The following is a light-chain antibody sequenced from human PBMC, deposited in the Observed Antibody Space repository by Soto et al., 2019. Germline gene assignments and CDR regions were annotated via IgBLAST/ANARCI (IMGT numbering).Light chain of an antibody. Sequence: DIRMTQSPSSLSACVGDRVSITCRASQSISTYLHWYQQKPGKAPKLLIYAASSLQSGVPSRLTGGGSGTDFTITIRGLQPEDFATYYCQQSYNARAFGQGTKVDIK. J-gene: IGKJ1*01. CDR3: QQSYNARA. CDR2: AAS. CDR1: QSISTY. V-gene: IGKV1-39*01.